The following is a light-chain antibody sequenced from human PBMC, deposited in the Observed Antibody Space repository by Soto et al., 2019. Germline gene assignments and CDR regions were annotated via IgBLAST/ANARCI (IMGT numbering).Light chain of an antibody. CDR1: QSISSN. CDR3: QHYYNWPRT. V-gene: IGKV3-15*01. J-gene: IGKJ1*01. CDR2: GAS. Sequence: EIVMTKSPATLSVSPGERATLSCRASQSISSNLAWYQQKPGQAPRLLIFGASTRATGTPARFSGSGSGTEFTLTISSLQSEDFAVYYCQHYYNWPRTFGQGTKVDIK.